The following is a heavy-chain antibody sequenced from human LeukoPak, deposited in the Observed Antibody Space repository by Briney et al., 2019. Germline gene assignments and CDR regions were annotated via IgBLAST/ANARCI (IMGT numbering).Heavy chain of an antibody. CDR1: GYTFTGYY. CDR3: AKVLASSGYYSHY. CDR2: INPNSGGT. Sequence: ASVKVSCKASGYTFTGYYMHWVRQAPRQGLEWMGRINPNSGGTNYAQKFQGRVTMTRDTSISTAYMELSRLRSDDTAVYYCAKVLASSGYYSHYWGPGTLVTVSS. D-gene: IGHD3-22*01. J-gene: IGHJ4*02. V-gene: IGHV1-2*06.